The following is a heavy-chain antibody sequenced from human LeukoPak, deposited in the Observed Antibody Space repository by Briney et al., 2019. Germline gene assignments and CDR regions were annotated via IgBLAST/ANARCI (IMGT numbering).Heavy chain of an antibody. Sequence: GASVKVSCKASGYSFTNFYMHWVRQAPGQGLEWVGIINPCGGSTTYAQKFQGRVTMTRDTSTSTVYMELSNLIFEDTAVYYCARDHEVQQQLANYFDYWGQGTLVTVSS. CDR3: ARDHEVQQQLANYFDY. CDR1: GYSFTNFY. CDR2: INPCGGST. J-gene: IGHJ4*02. D-gene: IGHD6-13*01. V-gene: IGHV1-46*01.